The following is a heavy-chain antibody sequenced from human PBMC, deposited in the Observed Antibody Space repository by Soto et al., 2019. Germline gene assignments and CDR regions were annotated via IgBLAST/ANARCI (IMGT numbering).Heavy chain of an antibody. D-gene: IGHD4-17*01. J-gene: IGHJ4*02. CDR2: ISGKGGST. CDR3: AKSGEVVTTLLYFDH. Sequence: XGSLRLSCAAAGFTFSSYAMSWVRPAPGKGLEWVSAISGKGGSTYYADSVKGRFTISRDNSKNTLYLQMNSLRAEDTAVYYCAKSGEVVTTLLYFDHWGQGSLVTVSS. V-gene: IGHV3-23*01. CDR1: GFTFSSYA.